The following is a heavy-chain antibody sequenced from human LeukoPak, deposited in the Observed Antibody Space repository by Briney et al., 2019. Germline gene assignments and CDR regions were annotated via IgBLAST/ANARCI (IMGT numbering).Heavy chain of an antibody. J-gene: IGHJ4*02. Sequence: ASVNVSCKASGYPFTSFGISWVRQAPGQGLEWMGWISVYNGKTTYAQNLQGRVTMTTDTSTSTAYVELGSLRSDDMAVYYCARDRVYDYSNPRGFDYWGQGTLVTVSS. D-gene: IGHD4-11*01. CDR2: ISVYNGKT. CDR1: GYPFTSFG. V-gene: IGHV1-18*03. CDR3: ARDRVYDYSNPRGFDY.